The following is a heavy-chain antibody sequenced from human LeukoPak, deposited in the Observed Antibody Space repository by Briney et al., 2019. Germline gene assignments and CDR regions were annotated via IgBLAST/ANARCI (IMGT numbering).Heavy chain of an antibody. CDR3: ARVRYYDLPGLPNEYYYYGMDV. CDR2: IYYSGST. CDR1: GGSFSGYY. V-gene: IGHV4-59*01. J-gene: IGHJ6*02. D-gene: IGHD3-3*01. Sequence: PSETLSLTCAVYGGSFSGYYWSWIRQPPGKGLEWIGYIYYSGSTNYNPSLKSRVTISVDTSKNQFSLKLSSVTAADTAVYYCARVRYYDLPGLPNEYYYYGMDVWGQGTTVTVSS.